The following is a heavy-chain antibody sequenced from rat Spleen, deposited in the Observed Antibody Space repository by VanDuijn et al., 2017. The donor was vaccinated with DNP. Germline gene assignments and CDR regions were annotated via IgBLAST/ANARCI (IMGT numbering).Heavy chain of an antibody. CDR2: IRANGIT. D-gene: IGHD1-9*01. V-gene: IGHV2-27*01. J-gene: IGHJ4*01. CDR1: GFSLTTYH. CDR3: ARYYGYNYYAMDA. Sequence: QVQLKESGPGLVQPSQTLSLTCTVSGFSLTTYHVHWVRQFPGKGLEWLGRIRANGITDYNSGLKSRLRISRDTSKSQVFLKMNSLQTEDTAMYFCARYYGYNYYAMDAWGQGTSVTVSS.